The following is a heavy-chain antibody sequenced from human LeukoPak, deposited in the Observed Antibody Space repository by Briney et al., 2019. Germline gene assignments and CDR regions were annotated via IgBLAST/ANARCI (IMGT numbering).Heavy chain of an antibody. J-gene: IGHJ6*03. Sequence: PGGSLRLSCAASGFTFSSYEMNWVRQAPGKGLEWVSYISSSGSTIYYADSVKGRFTISRDNAKNSLYLQMNSLRAEDTAVYYCARDQYGVNLYYYYYMDVWGKGTTVTISS. CDR3: ARDQYGVNLYYYYYMDV. CDR1: GFTFSSYE. D-gene: IGHD1-14*01. V-gene: IGHV3-48*03. CDR2: ISSSGSTI.